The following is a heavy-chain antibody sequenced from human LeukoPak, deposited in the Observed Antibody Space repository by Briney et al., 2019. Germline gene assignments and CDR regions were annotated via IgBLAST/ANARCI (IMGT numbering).Heavy chain of an antibody. CDR1: GFTFSGYA. V-gene: IGHV3-30*04. Sequence: GGSLSLSCPASGFTFSGYAMHWAAQAPGKGLEWLTVISTDGNDKHYADSVKGRFTVARDNSKNTLLLQMNNVRTEDTAVYYCAKDKSVSADYYFDYWGQGTLVTVSS. CDR3: AKDKSVSADYYFDY. J-gene: IGHJ4*02. CDR2: ISTDGNDK. D-gene: IGHD3-10*01.